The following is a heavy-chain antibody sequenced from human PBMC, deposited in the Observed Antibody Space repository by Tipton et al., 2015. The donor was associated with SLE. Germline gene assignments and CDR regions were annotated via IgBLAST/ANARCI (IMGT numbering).Heavy chain of an antibody. J-gene: IGHJ4*02. CDR3: ARAGIVVGYRGLDY. CDR2: VNHRGGT. D-gene: IGHD2-2*01. Sequence: TLSLTCAVYGGSVSGYYWTWIRQAPGKGLEWIGEVNHRGGTNYNPSLKSRVTISVDTSKNQFSLKLSSVTAADTAVYYCARAGIVVGYRGLDYWGQGTLVTVSS. V-gene: IGHV4-34*01. CDR1: GGSVSGYY.